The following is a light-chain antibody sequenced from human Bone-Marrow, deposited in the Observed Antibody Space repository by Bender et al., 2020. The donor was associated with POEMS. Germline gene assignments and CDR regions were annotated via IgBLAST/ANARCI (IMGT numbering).Light chain of an antibody. V-gene: IGLV3-25*03. J-gene: IGLJ1*01. CDR2: KDN. Sequence: SYELTQPPSVSVSPGQTATITCSADVLPKQYVYWYHQKAGQAPVLVIYKDNERPSGIPDRFSGSSSGTTVTLTISGVQAEDEGDYYCSSYTSSRTLYVFGTGTKVTVL. CDR3: SSYTSSRTLYV. CDR1: VLPKQY.